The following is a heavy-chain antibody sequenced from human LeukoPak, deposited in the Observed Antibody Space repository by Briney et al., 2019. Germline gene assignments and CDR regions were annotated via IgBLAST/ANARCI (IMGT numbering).Heavy chain of an antibody. V-gene: IGHV4-59*01. CDR2: IYYSGST. CDR1: GGSLSSYY. CDR3: AAKPMTTVTIDAFDI. Sequence: PSQTLSLTCTVSGGSLSSYYWSWIRQPPGKGLEWIGYIYYSGSTNYNPSLKSRVTISVDTSKNQFSLKLSSVTAADTAVYYCAAKPMTTVTIDAFDIWAKGQWSPSLQ. J-gene: IGHJ3*02. D-gene: IGHD4-17*01.